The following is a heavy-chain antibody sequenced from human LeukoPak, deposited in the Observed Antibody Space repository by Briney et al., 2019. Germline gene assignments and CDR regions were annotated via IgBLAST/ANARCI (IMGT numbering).Heavy chain of an antibody. CDR1: GFTVSSNY. Sequence: GGSLRLSCAASGFTVSSNYMSWVRQAPGKGLEWVSVIYSGGSTYYADSVKGRFTISRDNSKNTLYLQMNSLRAEDTAVYYCASSYYYGSGRPGGYYFDYWGQGTLVTVSS. V-gene: IGHV3-53*01. CDR2: IYSGGST. D-gene: IGHD3-10*01. CDR3: ASSYYYGSGRPGGYYFDY. J-gene: IGHJ4*02.